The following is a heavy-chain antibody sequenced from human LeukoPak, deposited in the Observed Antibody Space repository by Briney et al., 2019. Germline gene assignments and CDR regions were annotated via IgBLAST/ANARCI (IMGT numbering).Heavy chain of an antibody. CDR2: IYPSDSEP. J-gene: IGHJ4*02. CDR1: GYTFINYW. Sequence: GESLKISCKGSGYTFINYWIGWVRQMPGKGLEWMGIIYPSDSEPRYSPSFRGRVTTSADKSISTAYLQWSSLKASDTAMYYCASHDYGDYGTFKYWGQGTLVTVSS. V-gene: IGHV5-51*01. CDR3: ASHDYGDYGTFKY. D-gene: IGHD4-17*01.